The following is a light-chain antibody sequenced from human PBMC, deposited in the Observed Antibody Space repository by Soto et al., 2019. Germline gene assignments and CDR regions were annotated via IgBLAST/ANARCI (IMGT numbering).Light chain of an antibody. CDR3: SSYTSSSTPYV. V-gene: IGLV2-14*01. Sequence: QSALTQPASVSGSPGQSITIXXTGTSSDVGGYNYVSWYQQHPGKAPKLMIYEVSNRPSGVSNRFSGSKSGNTASLTISGLQAEDEADYYCSSYTSSSTPYVFGTGTKLTVL. CDR2: EVS. CDR1: SSDVGGYNY. J-gene: IGLJ1*01.